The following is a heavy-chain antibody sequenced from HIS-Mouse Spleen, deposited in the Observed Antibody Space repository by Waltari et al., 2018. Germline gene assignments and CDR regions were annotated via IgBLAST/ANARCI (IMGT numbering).Heavy chain of an antibody. J-gene: IGHJ4*02. Sequence: QVQVVESGGGAVQTGGSLGLSWSASGFAFSSYGMRWVRQAPGKWLEWVAVRWYDGSNKYYADSVKGRLTIARDNSKNTLYLQMNSLRAEDTAVYYCAKGGLMVYAIGDYWGQGTLVTVSS. CDR2: RWYDGSNK. D-gene: IGHD2-8*01. CDR1: GFAFSSYG. V-gene: IGHV3-33*06. CDR3: AKGGLMVYAIGDY.